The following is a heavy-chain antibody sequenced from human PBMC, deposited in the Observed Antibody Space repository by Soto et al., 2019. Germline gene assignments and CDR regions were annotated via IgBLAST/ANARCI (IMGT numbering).Heavy chain of an antibody. CDR3: ARGSRYFDWLPLDY. CDR1: GYTFTSYD. D-gene: IGHD3-9*01. Sequence: ASVKVSCKASGYTFTSYDINWVRQATGQGLEWMGWMNPNSGNTGYAQKFQGRVTMTRNTSISTAYMELSSLRSEDTAVYYCARGSRYFDWLPLDYWGQGTLVTVSS. CDR2: MNPNSGNT. J-gene: IGHJ4*02. V-gene: IGHV1-8*01.